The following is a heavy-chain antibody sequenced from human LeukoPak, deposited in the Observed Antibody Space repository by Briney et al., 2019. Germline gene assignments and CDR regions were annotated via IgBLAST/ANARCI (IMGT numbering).Heavy chain of an antibody. CDR3: ARDASRGTWDAFDI. Sequence: SETLSLTCTVSGGSISSYYWSWIRQPPGKGLEWIGYIYYSGSTNYNPSLKSRVTISVDTSKNQSSLKLSSVTAADTAVYYCARDASRGTWDAFDIWGQGTMVTVSS. CDR1: GGSISSYY. J-gene: IGHJ3*02. V-gene: IGHV4-59*01. CDR2: IYYSGST.